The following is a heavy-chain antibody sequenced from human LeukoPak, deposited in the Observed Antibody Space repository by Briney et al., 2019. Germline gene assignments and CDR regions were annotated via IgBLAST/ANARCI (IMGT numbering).Heavy chain of an antibody. J-gene: IGHJ4*02. CDR2: ISYDGSNK. Sequence: GRSLRLSCAASGFTFSSYAMHWVRQAPGKGLEWVAVISYDGSNKYYADPVKGRFTISRDNSKNTLYLQMNSLRAEDTAVYYCARGVMIAVAGLGYWGQGTLVTVSS. V-gene: IGHV3-30*04. CDR1: GFTFSSYA. CDR3: ARGVMIAVAGLGY. D-gene: IGHD6-19*01.